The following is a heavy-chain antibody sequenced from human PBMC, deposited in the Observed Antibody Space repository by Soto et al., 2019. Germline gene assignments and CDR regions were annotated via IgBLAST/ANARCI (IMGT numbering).Heavy chain of an antibody. J-gene: IGHJ6*02. CDR3: GRETEMATNQYYYYYGMDV. CDR1: GYTFTSYA. D-gene: IGHD5-12*01. CDR2: INAGNGNT. Sequence: ASVKVSCKASGYTFTSYAMHWVRQAPGQRLEWMGWINAGNGNTKYSQKLQGRVTMTRDTSTSTVYMELSSLRSEDTAVYYCGRETEMATNQYYYYYGMDVWGQGTTVTVSS. V-gene: IGHV1-3*01.